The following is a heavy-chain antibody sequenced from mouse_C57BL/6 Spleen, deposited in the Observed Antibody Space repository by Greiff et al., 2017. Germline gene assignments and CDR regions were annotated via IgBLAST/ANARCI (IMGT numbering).Heavy chain of an antibody. CDR3: AIDYYGSMNWYFDV. CDR2: IHPSDSDT. Sequence: QVQLKQPGAELVKPGASVKVSCKASGYTFTSYWMHWVKQRPGQGLEWIGRIHPSDSDTNYNQKFKGKATLTVDKSSSTAYMQLSSLTSEDSAVYYCAIDYYGSMNWYFDVWGTGTTVTVSS. V-gene: IGHV1-74*01. D-gene: IGHD1-1*01. CDR1: GYTFTSYW. J-gene: IGHJ1*03.